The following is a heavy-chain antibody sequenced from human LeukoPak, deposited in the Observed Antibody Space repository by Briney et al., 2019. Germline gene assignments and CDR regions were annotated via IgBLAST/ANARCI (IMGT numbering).Heavy chain of an antibody. Sequence: SETLSLTCTVSGGSISSSSYYWGWIRQPPGEGLEWIGSIYYSGSTNYNPSLKSRVTISVDTSKNQFSLKLSSVTAADTAVYYCARAGSMYLFDYWGQGTLVTVSS. CDR1: GGSISSSSYY. V-gene: IGHV4-39*07. CDR3: ARAGSMYLFDY. D-gene: IGHD2-2*01. CDR2: IYYSGST. J-gene: IGHJ4*02.